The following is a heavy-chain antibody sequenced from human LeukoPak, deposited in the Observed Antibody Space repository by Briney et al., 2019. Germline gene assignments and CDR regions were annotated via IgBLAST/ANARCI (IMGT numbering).Heavy chain of an antibody. CDR2: INSDGSST. V-gene: IGHV3-74*01. CDR1: GFTFSSYW. CDR3: AKDMIVVVIPLGWFDY. Sequence: GGSLRLSCAASGFTFSSYWMHWVRQAPGKGLVWVSRINSDGSSTSYADSVKGRFTISRDNAKNTLYLQMNSLRAEDTAVYYCAKDMIVVVIPLGWFDYWGQGTLVTVSS. D-gene: IGHD3-22*01. J-gene: IGHJ4*02.